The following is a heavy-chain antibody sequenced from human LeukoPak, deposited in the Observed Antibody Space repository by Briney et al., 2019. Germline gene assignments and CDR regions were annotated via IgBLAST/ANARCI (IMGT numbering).Heavy chain of an antibody. CDR1: GGSISSYY. CDR3: AREGHYYDSSGFFDL. J-gene: IGHJ2*01. Sequence: TSETLSLTCTVSGGSISSYYWSWIRQPPGKGLEWIGYIYYSGSTNYNPSLKSRVTISVDTSKNQFSLKLSSATAADTAVYYCAREGHYYDSSGFFDLWGRGTLVTVSS. D-gene: IGHD3-22*01. CDR2: IYYSGST. V-gene: IGHV4-59*01.